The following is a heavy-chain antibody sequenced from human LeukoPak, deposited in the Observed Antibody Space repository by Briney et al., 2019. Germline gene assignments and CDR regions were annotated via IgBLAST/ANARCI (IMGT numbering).Heavy chain of an antibody. D-gene: IGHD2-15*01. J-gene: IGHJ4*02. Sequence: SETLSLTCAVYGGSFSGYYWSWIRQPPGKGLEWIGEINHSGSTNYNPSLKSRVTISVDTSKNQFSLRLSSVTAADTAVYYCARCAGYCSGGSCYGYWYYFDYWGQGTLVTVSS. CDR3: ARCAGYCSGGSCYGYWYYFDY. V-gene: IGHV4-34*01. CDR2: INHSGST. CDR1: GGSFSGYY.